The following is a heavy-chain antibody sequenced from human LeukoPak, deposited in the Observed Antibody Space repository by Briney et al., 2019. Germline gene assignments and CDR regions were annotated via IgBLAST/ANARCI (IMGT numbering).Heavy chain of an antibody. V-gene: IGHV3-49*04. J-gene: IGHJ6*03. CDR1: GFTFGDYA. D-gene: IGHD3-3*01. CDR3: TQTRITIFGVVIRIHYYYMDV. Sequence: GGSLRLSCTASGFTFGDYAMSWVRQAPGKGLEWVGFIRSKAYGGTTEYAASVKGRFTISRDDSKSIAYLQMNSLKTEDTAVYYCTQTRITIFGVVIRIHYYYMDVWGKGTTVTVSS. CDR2: IRSKAYGGTT.